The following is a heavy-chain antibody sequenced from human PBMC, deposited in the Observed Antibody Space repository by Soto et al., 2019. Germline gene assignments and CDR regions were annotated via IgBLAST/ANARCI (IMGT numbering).Heavy chain of an antibody. V-gene: IGHV4-34*01. CDR1: GGSFGGYY. D-gene: IGHD6-13*01. Sequence: PSETLSLTCAVYGGSFGGYYWSWIRQPPGKGLEWIGEINHSGSTNYNPSLKSRVTISVDTSKNQFSLKLSSVTAADTAVYYCARGRSSSWPDYFDYWGQGTLVTVSS. CDR3: ARGRSSSWPDYFDY. J-gene: IGHJ4*02. CDR2: INHSGST.